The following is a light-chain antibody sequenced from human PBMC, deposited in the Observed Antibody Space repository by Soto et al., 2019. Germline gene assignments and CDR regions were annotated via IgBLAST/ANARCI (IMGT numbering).Light chain of an antibody. J-gene: IGKJ3*01. CDR1: QSVLYSSTNKNY. V-gene: IGKV4-1*01. CDR2: WAS. Sequence: DIVMTQSPDSLAVSLGERATINCKSTQSVLYSSTNKNYLAWYQQKPGQPPKLLIYWASTRESGVPDRFSGSGSGTDFTLTISSLQAEDVAVYYCQQYYSALVTFGPGIKVDIK. CDR3: QQYYSALVT.